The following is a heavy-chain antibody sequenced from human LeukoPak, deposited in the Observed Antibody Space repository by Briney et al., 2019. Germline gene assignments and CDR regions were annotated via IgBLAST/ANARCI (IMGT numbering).Heavy chain of an antibody. CDR1: GFTFSSYG. D-gene: IGHD6-13*01. CDR2: IWCDGSNK. V-gene: IGHV3-33*01. CDR3: ARDWQQLVRPAYYFDY. Sequence: GGSLRLSCAASGFTFSSYGMHWVRQAPGKGLEWVAVIWCDGSNKYYADSVKGRFTISRDNSKNTLYLQMNSLRAEDTAVYYCARDWQQLVRPAYYFDYWGQGTLVTVSS. J-gene: IGHJ4*02.